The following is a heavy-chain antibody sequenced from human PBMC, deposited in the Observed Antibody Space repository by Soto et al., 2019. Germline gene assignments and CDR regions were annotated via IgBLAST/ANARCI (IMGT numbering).Heavy chain of an antibody. CDR3: AKVSALSYCSGGSCYSHWFDP. V-gene: IGHV3-23*01. CDR2: ISGSGGST. CDR1: GFTFSSYA. D-gene: IGHD2-15*01. Sequence: PGESLKISCAASGFTFSSYAMSWVRQAPGKGLEWVSAISGSGGSTYYADSVKGRFTISRDNSKNTLYLQMNSLRAEDTAVYYCAKVSALSYCSGGSCYSHWFDPWGQGTQVTVSS. J-gene: IGHJ5*02.